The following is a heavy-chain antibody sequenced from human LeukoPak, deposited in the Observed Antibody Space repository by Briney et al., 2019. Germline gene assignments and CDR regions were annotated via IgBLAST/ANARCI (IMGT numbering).Heavy chain of an antibody. CDR3: ARAMAAADSGIDY. D-gene: IGHD6-13*01. V-gene: IGHV3-23*01. J-gene: IGHJ4*02. CDR2: ISGSGGST. Sequence: GGSLRLSCAASGFXFSSYAISWVRQAPGKGLEWVSAISGSGGSTYYADSVKGRFTISRDNAKNSLYLQLNSLRAEDTAVYSCARAMAAADSGIDYWGQGTLVTVSS. CDR1: GFXFSSYA.